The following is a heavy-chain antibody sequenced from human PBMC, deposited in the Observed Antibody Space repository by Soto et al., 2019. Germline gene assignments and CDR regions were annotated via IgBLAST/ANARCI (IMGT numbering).Heavy chain of an antibody. D-gene: IGHD6-19*01. Sequence: SVKVSCKACGYSINSYARTWVRQDTGQRLEWMGWINTNTGNPTYAQGFTGRFVFSLDTSVSTAYLQICSLKAEDTAEDYCERESIAVAGYNYYYDYGMDVWVQGTTVTVSS. CDR2: INTNTGNP. J-gene: IGHJ6*02. CDR3: ERESIAVAGYNYYYDYGMDV. CDR1: GYSINSYA. V-gene: IGHV7-4-1*01.